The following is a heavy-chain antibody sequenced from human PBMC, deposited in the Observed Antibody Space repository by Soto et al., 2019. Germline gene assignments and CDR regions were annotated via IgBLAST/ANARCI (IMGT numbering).Heavy chain of an antibody. CDR1: GFNFGNYA. CDR3: AKDWGRIAVAGWTD. CDR2: VPYTGAQT. J-gene: IGHJ4*02. V-gene: IGHV3-23*01. Sequence: EVQLLESGGGLVQPGGSLRLSCTASGFNFGNYAMGWARQAPGKGLEWLSSLAVPYTGAQTYYADSVAGRLTVSRDDSKNTLYLDLNRLRAEDTAVYYCAKDWGRIAVAGWTDWGPGTLVTVSS. D-gene: IGHD6-19*01.